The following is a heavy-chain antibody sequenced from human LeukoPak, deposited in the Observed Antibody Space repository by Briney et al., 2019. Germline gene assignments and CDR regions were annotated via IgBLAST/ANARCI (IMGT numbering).Heavy chain of an antibody. CDR3: ARLEYYFDY. CDR1: GGSIGTTNYY. V-gene: IGHV4-39*01. Sequence: SETLSLTCTVSGGSIGTTNYYWGWLRQPPGKGLEWIGSIYYSETTYDNPSLESRVTISMETSKNQFSLKLSSVTAADTAVYYCARLEYYFDYWGQGTLVTVSS. D-gene: IGHD3-3*01. J-gene: IGHJ4*02. CDR2: IYYSETT.